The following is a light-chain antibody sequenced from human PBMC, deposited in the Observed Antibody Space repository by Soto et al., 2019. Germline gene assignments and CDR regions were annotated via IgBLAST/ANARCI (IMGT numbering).Light chain of an antibody. CDR2: GAS. J-gene: IGKJ1*01. CDR1: RRGISSY. Sequence: VFTRSPGTLSLGTGERLLLSYRAARRGISSYLAWFQQKPGQAPRLLIYGASTRATGIPDRFSGSGSGTEFTLTISRLEPEDFAVYYCHQYDSSPRTFGQGTKVDIK. V-gene: IGKV3-20*01. CDR3: HQYDSSPRT.